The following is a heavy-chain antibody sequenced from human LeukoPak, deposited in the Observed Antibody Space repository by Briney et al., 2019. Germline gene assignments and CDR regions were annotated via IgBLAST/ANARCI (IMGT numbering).Heavy chain of an antibody. J-gene: IGHJ4*02. CDR1: GGSISSTGYY. CDR3: ARRGSYAGTYYFDY. V-gene: IGHV4-39*07. D-gene: IGHD2-2*01. CDR2: IYYSGST. Sequence: SETLSLTCSVSGGSISSTGYYWGWIRQPPGKGLEWIGNIYYSGSTSYNPSLESRVSISLDTSKNQFSLELSSVTAADTALYYCARRGSYAGTYYFDYWGQGTLVTVSS.